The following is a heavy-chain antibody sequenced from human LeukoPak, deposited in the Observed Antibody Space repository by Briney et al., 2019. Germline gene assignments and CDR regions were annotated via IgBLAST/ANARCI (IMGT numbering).Heavy chain of an antibody. CDR1: GYSFTSYW. CDR2: IYPGDSDT. Sequence: GESLKISCKGSGYSFTSYWIGWVRQMPGKGLEWMGIIYPGDSDTRYSPSFRGQVTISADKSISTAYLQWSSLKASDTAMYYCARHHSSSAYSSSWYYWGQGTLVTVSS. D-gene: IGHD6-13*01. J-gene: IGHJ4*02. CDR3: ARHHSSSAYSSSWYY. V-gene: IGHV5-51*01.